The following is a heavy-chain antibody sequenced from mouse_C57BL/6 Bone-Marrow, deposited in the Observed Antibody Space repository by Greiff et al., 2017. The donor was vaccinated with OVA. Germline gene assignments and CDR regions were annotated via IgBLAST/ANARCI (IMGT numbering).Heavy chain of an antibody. CDR1: GYTFTSYW. Sequence: VQLQQPGAELVKPGASVKLSCKASGYTFTSYWMQWVKQRPGQGLEWIGEIDPSDSYTNYNQTFKGKATLTVDTSSSTAYMQLSSLTSEDSAVYYCARDDFAYWGQGTLVTVSA. CDR3: ARDDFAY. CDR2: IDPSDSYT. V-gene: IGHV1-50*01. J-gene: IGHJ3*01.